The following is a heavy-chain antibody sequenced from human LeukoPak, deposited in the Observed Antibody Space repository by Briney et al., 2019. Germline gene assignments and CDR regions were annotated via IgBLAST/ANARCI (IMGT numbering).Heavy chain of an antibody. V-gene: IGHV3-23*01. J-gene: IGHJ1*01. CDR3: AKDSYDDSI. CDR1: GFTFSSYS. Sequence: GGSLRLSCAASGFTFSSYSMNWVRQAPGKGLEWVSAISDSGGRTFYADSVKGRFTISRDNSKNTLYLQINSLRAGDTAVYYCAKDSYDDSIWGQGTLVTVSS. CDR2: ISDSGGRT. D-gene: IGHD5-18*01.